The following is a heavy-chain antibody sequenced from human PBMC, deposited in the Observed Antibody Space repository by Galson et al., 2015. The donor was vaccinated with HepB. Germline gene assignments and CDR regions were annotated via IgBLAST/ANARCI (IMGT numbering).Heavy chain of an antibody. D-gene: IGHD5-12*01. CDR2: IYTTGST. CDR3: ARSLRSGFDLFFYYGVDI. V-gene: IGHV4-4*07. Sequence: KGLEWIGRIYTTGSTNYNPSLKSRATMSLDTSKNQFSLKLTSVTAADTAMYYCARSLRSGFDLFFYYGVDIWGQGTTVTVSS. J-gene: IGHJ6*02.